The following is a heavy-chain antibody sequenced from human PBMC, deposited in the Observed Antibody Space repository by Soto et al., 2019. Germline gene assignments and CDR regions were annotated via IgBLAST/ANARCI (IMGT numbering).Heavy chain of an antibody. J-gene: IGHJ6*02. Sequence: ASVKVSCKASGYIFTGYHIHWVRQAPGRGLEWMGWINPNSGDTEYAQNFQGRATMTRDTSFNLVYMEMSGLMSDDTAVYYCARDARGTRGFDEMDIWGQGTTVPVSS. D-gene: IGHD3-9*01. CDR1: GYIFTGYH. V-gene: IGHV1-2*02. CDR3: ARDARGTRGFDEMDI. CDR2: INPNSGDT.